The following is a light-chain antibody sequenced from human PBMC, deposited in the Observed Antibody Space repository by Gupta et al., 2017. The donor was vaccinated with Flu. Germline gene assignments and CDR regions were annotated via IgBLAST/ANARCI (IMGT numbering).Light chain of an antibody. V-gene: IGKV4-1*01. CDR1: QPILYGYNNTNS. CDR3: QQHYSAPYT. J-gene: IGKJ2*01. Sequence: NCMSSQPILYGYNNTNSLALYQQKPGHPTKLLIYLTSTRESGPPDRFSGSGSGTSLTLTINSLQPDDVADYYFQQHYSAPYTFGQGTKVEIK. CDR2: LTS.